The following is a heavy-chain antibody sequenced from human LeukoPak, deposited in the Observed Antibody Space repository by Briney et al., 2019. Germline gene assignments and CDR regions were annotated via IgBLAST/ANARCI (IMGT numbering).Heavy chain of an antibody. CDR2: VSISSNYI. CDR1: GFTFSNYN. CDR3: ARDGGGGLDY. D-gene: IGHD2-15*01. V-gene: IGHV3-21*01. Sequence: GGSLRLSCAASGFTFSNYNMNWVRQAPGKGLEWVSCVSISSNYIYYPDSVKGRFTISRDNAKNSLYLQMNSLRAEDTAVYYCARDGGGGLDYWGQGTLVTVSS. J-gene: IGHJ4*02.